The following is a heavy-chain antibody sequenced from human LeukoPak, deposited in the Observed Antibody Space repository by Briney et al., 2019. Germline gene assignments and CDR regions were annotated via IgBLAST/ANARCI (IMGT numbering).Heavy chain of an antibody. CDR1: GFSFSDYS. CDR2: VRSDGSDK. CDR3: VRDRDWAFDY. Sequence: GGSLRLSCAASGFSFSDYSLNWVRQAPGKGLEWVTFVRSDGSDKYYADSVKGRFTFSRDNSKNTVYLQMNSLRPEDTAVYYCVRDRDWAFDYWGQGSLVTVSS. J-gene: IGHJ4*02. D-gene: IGHD2-21*02. V-gene: IGHV3-30*02.